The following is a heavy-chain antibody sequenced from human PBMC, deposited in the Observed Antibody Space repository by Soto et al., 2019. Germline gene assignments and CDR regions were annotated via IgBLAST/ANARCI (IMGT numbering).Heavy chain of an antibody. V-gene: IGHV3-48*03. D-gene: IGHD3-10*01. J-gene: IGHJ5*01. CDR1: GFTFSSYE. CDR3: ARYGSGSSGDWFDS. Sequence: GGSLRLSCAASGFTFSSYEMNWVRQAPGKGLEWVSYISSSGSTIYYADSVKGRFTISRDNAKNSLYLQMNSLRAEDTAVYYGARYGSGSSGDWFDSWGQGTLVTVSS. CDR2: ISSSGSTI.